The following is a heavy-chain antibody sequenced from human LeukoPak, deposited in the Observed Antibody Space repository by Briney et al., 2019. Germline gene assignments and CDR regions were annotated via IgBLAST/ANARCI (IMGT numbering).Heavy chain of an antibody. V-gene: IGHV1-69*05. Sequence: SVKVSCKASGGTFSSYAISWVRQAPGQGLEWMGGIIPIFGTANYAQKFQGRVTITTDESTSTAYMELSSLRSEDTAVYYCASPYPRAPEYYYYYYMDVWGKGTTVTVSS. CDR1: GGTFSSYA. CDR3: ASPYPRAPEYYYYYYMDV. CDR2: IIPIFGTA. J-gene: IGHJ6*03.